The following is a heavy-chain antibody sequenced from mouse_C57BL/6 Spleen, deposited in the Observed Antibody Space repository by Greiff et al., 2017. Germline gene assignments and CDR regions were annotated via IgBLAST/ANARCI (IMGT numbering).Heavy chain of an antibody. J-gene: IGHJ2*01. Sequence: EVQLQQSGPELVKPGASVKMSCKASGYTFTDYNMHWVKQSHGKSLEWIGYINPNNGGTSYNQKFKGKATLTVNKSSSTAYMELRSLTSGDSAVCYCARVLDYYGSSYDYFDYWGQGTTLTVSS. CDR3: ARVLDYYGSSYDYFDY. V-gene: IGHV1-22*01. CDR1: GYTFTDYN. D-gene: IGHD1-1*01. CDR2: INPNNGGT.